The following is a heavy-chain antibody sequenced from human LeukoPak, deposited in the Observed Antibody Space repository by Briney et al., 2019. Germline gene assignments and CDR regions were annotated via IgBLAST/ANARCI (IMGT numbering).Heavy chain of an antibody. Sequence: GGSLRLSCAASGFTFSSYWMSWVRQAPGKGLEWVANIKQDGSEKYYVDSVKGRFIISRDNAKNSLYLQMNSLRAEDTAVYYCARAKWELRVLLGYWGQGTLFTVSS. V-gene: IGHV3-7*01. CDR3: ARAKWELRVLLGY. J-gene: IGHJ4*02. CDR2: IKQDGSEK. CDR1: GFTFSSYW. D-gene: IGHD1-26*01.